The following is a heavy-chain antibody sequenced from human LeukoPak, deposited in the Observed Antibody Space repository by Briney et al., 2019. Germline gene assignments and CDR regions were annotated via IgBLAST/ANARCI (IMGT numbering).Heavy chain of an antibody. J-gene: IGHJ3*02. D-gene: IGHD3-16*02. CDR2: ISSTSDYI. CDR1: GYTFSHYS. CDR3: VSGNDPDSTWENYRLDAFDI. Sequence: GGALRVSCAASGYTFSHYSVNWVRQAPGKGLEWVSSISSTSDYIYYADSVKGRFTISRDKTKSSLYLQMNSLRAEDTAVYYCVSGNDPDSTWENYRLDAFDIWGQGTTVIVSS. V-gene: IGHV3-21*01.